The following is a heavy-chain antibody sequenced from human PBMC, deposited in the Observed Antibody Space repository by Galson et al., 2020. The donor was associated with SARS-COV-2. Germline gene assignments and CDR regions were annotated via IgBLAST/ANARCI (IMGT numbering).Heavy chain of an antibody. CDR2: ISYDGINK. V-gene: IGHV3-30-3*01. D-gene: IGHD6-19*01. Sequence: GGSLRLSCAASGFTFNNYAIHWVRKAPGKGLEWLAVISYDGINKYYSDSVKGRFTISRDNSNNTLYLQVNGLRAEDTAVYYCARDMNGMAGAFDIWGQGTTVTVSS. CDR3: ARDMNGMAGAFDI. CDR1: GFTFNNYA. J-gene: IGHJ3*02.